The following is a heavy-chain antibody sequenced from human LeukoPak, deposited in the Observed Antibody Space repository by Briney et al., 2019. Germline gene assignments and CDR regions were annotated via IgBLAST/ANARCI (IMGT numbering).Heavy chain of an antibody. V-gene: IGHV3-23*01. J-gene: IGHJ5*01. Sequence: GGSLRLSCTASGFTFSSYAMNWVRQAPGKGLEWVSAISGSGGSTYYADSVKGRFTISRDNSKNTLYLQMNSLRAEDTAVYYCARDAFVNWFDSWGQGTLVTVSS. CDR1: GFTFSSYA. CDR2: ISGSGGST. CDR3: ARDAFVNWFDS.